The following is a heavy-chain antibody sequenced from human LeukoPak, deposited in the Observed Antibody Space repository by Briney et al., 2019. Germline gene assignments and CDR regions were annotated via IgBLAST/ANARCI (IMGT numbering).Heavy chain of an antibody. CDR2: MNPNSGNT. J-gene: IGHJ6*03. D-gene: IGHD2-15*01. CDR1: GYTFTSYD. Sequence: ASVKVSCKASGYTFTSYDINWVRQATGQGLEWMGWMNPNSGNTGYAQKFQGRVTMTRNTSISTAYMELSSLRSEDTAVYYCARAGWPGYYYYMDVWGKGTTVTVSS. CDR3: ARAGWPGYYYYMDV. V-gene: IGHV1-8*01.